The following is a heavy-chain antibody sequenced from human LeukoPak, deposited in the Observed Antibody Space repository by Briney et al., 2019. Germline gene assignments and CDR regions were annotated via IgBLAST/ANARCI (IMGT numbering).Heavy chain of an antibody. CDR1: VFTFSLYR. CDR2: KKQDGAHE. D-gene: IGHD5-24*01. CDR3: ARDRGKGDGYNLMWFDR. Sequence: GGSLRLSCGASVFTFSLYRISWVPQSPGKGRECVPNKKQDGAHEHYVVTRTGRLTISRANGKNALYLQMNSVRDANTAVYNCARDRGKGDGYNLMWFDRCGQGSLVTAS. V-gene: IGHV3-7*01. J-gene: IGHJ5*02.